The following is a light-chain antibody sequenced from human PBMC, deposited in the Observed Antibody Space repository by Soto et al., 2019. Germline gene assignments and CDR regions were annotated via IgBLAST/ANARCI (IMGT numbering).Light chain of an antibody. Sequence: DIVLTQSPATLSLSPGERATLSCRASQTVNYLAWYQQKPGQSPRLLIYDASNRAPGIPARFSGSGSGTDFTLAISSLEPADFAVYYCQQRGTWPPLTFGGGNKVDVK. V-gene: IGKV3-11*01. CDR3: QQRGTWPPLT. CDR1: QTVNY. J-gene: IGKJ4*01. CDR2: DAS.